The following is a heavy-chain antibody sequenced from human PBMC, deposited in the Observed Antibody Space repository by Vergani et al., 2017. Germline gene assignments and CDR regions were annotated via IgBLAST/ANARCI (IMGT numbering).Heavy chain of an antibody. Sequence: VQLVESGGGLVKPGGSLRLSCAASGFTFSSYSMNWVRQAPGKGLEWVSSISSSSSYIYYADSVKGRFTISRDNAKNSLYLQMNSLRAEDTAVYYCARAYYDFWSGYYVYDYYYMDVWGKGTTVTVSS. J-gene: IGHJ6*03. CDR2: ISSSSSYI. CDR1: GFTFSSYS. CDR3: ARAYYDFWSGYYVYDYYYMDV. D-gene: IGHD3-3*01. V-gene: IGHV3-21*01.